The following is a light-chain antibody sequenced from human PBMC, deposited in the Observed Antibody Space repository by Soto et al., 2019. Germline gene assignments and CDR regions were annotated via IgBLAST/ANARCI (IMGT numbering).Light chain of an antibody. CDR3: QQYNSWPVT. V-gene: IGKV1-5*01. J-gene: IGKJ1*01. CDR2: DAS. Sequence: DIQMTQSPSTLSGSVGDRVTITCRASQTISSWLAWYQQKPGKAPKLLIYDASTLESGVPSRFSGRGSGTEFTLTIGSLQSEDFAVYYCQQYNSWPVTFGQGTKVDIK. CDR1: QTISSW.